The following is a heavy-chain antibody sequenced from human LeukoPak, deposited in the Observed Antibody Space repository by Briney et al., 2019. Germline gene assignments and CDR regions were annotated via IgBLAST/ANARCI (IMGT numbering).Heavy chain of an antibody. D-gene: IGHD6-13*01. CDR1: GFTFSNAW. CDR3: AREYSSSSWYYFDY. V-gene: IGHV4-59*01. Sequence: PGGSLRLSCAASGFTFSNAWMSWIRQPPGKGLEWIGYIYYSGSTNYNPSLKSRVTISVDTSKNQFSLKLSSVTAADTAVYYCAREYSSSSWYYFDYWGQGTLVTVSS. CDR2: IYYSGST. J-gene: IGHJ4*02.